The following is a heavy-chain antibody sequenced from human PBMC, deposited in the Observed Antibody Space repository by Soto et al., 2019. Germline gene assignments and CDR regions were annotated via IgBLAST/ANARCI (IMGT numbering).Heavy chain of an antibody. J-gene: IGHJ3*02. Sequence: GGSLRLSCAASGFSFSISPMHWVRQAPGKGPEWVALISYDGTNKFYADSVKGRFTISRDNSKSTLYLQVDSLRPEDAAVYYCAKSIGATGPDAFDIWRQGTMVPVSS. CDR1: GFSFSISP. V-gene: IGHV3-30-3*02. CDR2: ISYDGTNK. D-gene: IGHD5-12*01. CDR3: AKSIGATGPDAFDI.